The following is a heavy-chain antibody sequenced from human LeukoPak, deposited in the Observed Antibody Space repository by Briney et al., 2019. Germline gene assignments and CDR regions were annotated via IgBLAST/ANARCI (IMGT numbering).Heavy chain of an antibody. CDR2: IKQDGGEK. V-gene: IGHV3-7*03. CDR3: ARDLVHNYDYVWGSYRTDLFDY. Sequence: GGSLRLSCAASGFTFSSYWMSWVRQAPGKGLEWVGNIKQDGGEKYYVDSVKGRFTFSRDNAKNSLYLQMNSLRAEDTAVYYCARDLVHNYDYVWGSYRTDLFDYWGQGTLVTVSS. D-gene: IGHD3-16*02. CDR1: GFTFSSYW. J-gene: IGHJ4*02.